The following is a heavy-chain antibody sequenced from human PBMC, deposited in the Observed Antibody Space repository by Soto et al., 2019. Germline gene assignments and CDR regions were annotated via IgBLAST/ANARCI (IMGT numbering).Heavy chain of an antibody. V-gene: IGHV3-11*01. D-gene: IGHD3-22*01. CDR2: ISSSDSII. CDR3: ARDLGYYDSSGYFDY. CDR1: GFTFSDYY. Sequence: QVQLVESGGGLVKPGGSRRLSCAASGFTFSDYYMSWIRQAPGKGLEWVSYISSSDSIIYYADSVKGRFPISRDNAKTTLYLQMNSLRAEDTAVYYCARDLGYYDSSGYFDYWGQGNLVTVSS. J-gene: IGHJ4*02.